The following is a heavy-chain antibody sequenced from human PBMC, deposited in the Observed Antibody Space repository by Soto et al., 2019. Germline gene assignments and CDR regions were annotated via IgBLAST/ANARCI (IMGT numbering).Heavy chain of an antibody. D-gene: IGHD3-3*02. CDR2: ISWNSGSI. CDR1: GFTFDDYA. J-gene: IGHJ6*03. CDR3: AKDFAGSLFGVVFHYMDV. Sequence: GGSLRLSCAASGFTFDDYAMHWVRQAPGKGLEWVSGISWNSGSIGYADSVKGRFTISRDNAKNSLYLQMNSLRAEDTALYYCAKDFAGSLFGVVFHYMDVWGKGTTVTVSS. V-gene: IGHV3-9*01.